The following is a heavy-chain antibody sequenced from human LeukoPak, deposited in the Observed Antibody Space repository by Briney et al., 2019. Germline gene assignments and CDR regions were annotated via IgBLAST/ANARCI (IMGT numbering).Heavy chain of an antibody. CDR2: MNPNSGDT. V-gene: IGHV1-2*06. J-gene: IGHJ4*02. CDR1: GYTFTGYY. Sequence: ASVKVSCKTSGYTFTGYYMHWVRQAPGQGLEWMGRMNPNSGDTNYAQKFQSRVTMTRDTSINTAYMELSSLRFDDTAVYYCVPRGDGGFDYWGQGTLVIVSS. D-gene: IGHD3-16*01. CDR3: VPRGDGGFDY.